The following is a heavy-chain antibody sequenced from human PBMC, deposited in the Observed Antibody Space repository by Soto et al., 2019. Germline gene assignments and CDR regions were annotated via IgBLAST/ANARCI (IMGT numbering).Heavy chain of an antibody. D-gene: IGHD6-19*01. V-gene: IGHV3-23*01. CDR1: GFTFSSYA. J-gene: IGHJ4*02. CDR2: ISGSGGST. CDR3: ASLRGPGVAGPLDY. Sequence: EVQLLESGGGLVQPGGSLRLSCAASGFTFSSYAMSWVRQAPGKGLEWVSAISGSGGSTYYADSVKGRFTISRDNSKNTLYMHMNSLRVEDTAVYYCASLRGPGVAGPLDYWGPGTLVTVSS.